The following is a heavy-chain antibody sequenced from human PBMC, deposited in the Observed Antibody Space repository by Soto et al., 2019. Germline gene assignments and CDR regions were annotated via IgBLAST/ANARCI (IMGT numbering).Heavy chain of an antibody. CDR2: INHSGST. CDR3: ARATDYSSEAFDY. CDR1: GGSFSGYY. J-gene: IGHJ4*02. D-gene: IGHD6-25*01. V-gene: IGHV4-34*01. Sequence: QVQLQQWGAGLLKPSETLSLTCAVYGGSFSGYYWSWIRQPPGKGLEWIGEINHSGSTNYNPSLKSRVTISVDTSKNQCSLKLSSVTAADKAVYYCARATDYSSEAFDYWGQGTLVTVSS.